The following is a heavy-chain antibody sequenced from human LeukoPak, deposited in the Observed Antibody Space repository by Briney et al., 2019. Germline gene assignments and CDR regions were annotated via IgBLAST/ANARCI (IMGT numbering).Heavy chain of an antibody. CDR1: GGSISSSSYY. J-gene: IGHJ5*02. CDR2: IYYSGST. V-gene: IGHV4-39*01. Sequence: PSETLSLTCTVSGGSISSSSYYWGWIRQPPGKGLEWIGSIYYSGSTYYNPSLKSRVTISVDTSKNQFSLKLSSVTAADTAVYYRALRRSDYYDSSGYQVFDPWGQGTLVTVSS. CDR3: ALRRSDYYDSSGYQVFDP. D-gene: IGHD3-22*01.